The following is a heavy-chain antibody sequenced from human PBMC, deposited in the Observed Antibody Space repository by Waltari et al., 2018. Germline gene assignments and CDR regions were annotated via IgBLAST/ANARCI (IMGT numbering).Heavy chain of an antibody. CDR2: MSHSGSN. J-gene: IGHJ6*02. D-gene: IGHD4-17*01. V-gene: IGHV4-34*01. CDR3: ARGPMLDYGDNSGHYYYGLDV. CDR1: GESFSGYF. Sequence: QVQLQQWGAGLLKPSETLSRTCAVYGESFSGYFWSWIRQPPGKGLEWIGEMSHSGSNNWNPTSKKRVTISVAASKKQFSLKVTSVTAADAAMYYCARGPMLDYGDNSGHYYYGLDVWGQGTTVIVSS.